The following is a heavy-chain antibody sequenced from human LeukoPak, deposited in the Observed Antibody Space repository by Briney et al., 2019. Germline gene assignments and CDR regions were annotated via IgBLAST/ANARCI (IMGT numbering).Heavy chain of an antibody. CDR2: ISGSTSYI. CDR3: ARDIGDAYSQSFGY. Sequence: PGGSLRLSCAASGFTFSSYAMSWVRQAPGRGLEWVSAISGSTSYIYYADSVKGRFTISRDNAKNSLYLQMNSLRAEDTAVYYCARDIGDAYSQSFGYWGQGTLVTVSS. CDR1: GFTFSSYA. V-gene: IGHV3-21*01. J-gene: IGHJ4*02. D-gene: IGHD5-24*01.